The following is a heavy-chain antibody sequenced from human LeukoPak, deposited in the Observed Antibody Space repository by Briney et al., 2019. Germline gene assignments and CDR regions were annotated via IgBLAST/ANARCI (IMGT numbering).Heavy chain of an antibody. J-gene: IGHJ4*02. V-gene: IGHV3-30*03. CDR3: VRSSGFPDY. CDR1: GFTFSSYG. D-gene: IGHD3-22*01. CDR2: ISYDGSNK. Sequence: GRSLRLSCAASGFTFSSYGMHWVRQAPGKGLEWVAVISYDGSNKYYADSVKGRFTISRDNAKNTLYLQMNSLRAEDTAVYYCVRSSGFPDYRGQGTLVTVSS.